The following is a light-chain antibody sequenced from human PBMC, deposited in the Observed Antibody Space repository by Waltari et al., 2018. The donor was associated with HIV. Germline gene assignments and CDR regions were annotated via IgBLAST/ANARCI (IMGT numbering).Light chain of an antibody. V-gene: IGKV3-15*01. CDR2: GAS. CDR3: QHYNNWPPGT. Sequence: EIVMTQSPATLSVSPGERATLSCRASQSVNSNLAWYQQKPGQPPRLLIYGASTRATCIPARFSGSGSETEFALTICILQSGDFAVYYCQHYNNWPPGTFGQGTKVEIK. CDR1: QSVNSN. J-gene: IGKJ1*01.